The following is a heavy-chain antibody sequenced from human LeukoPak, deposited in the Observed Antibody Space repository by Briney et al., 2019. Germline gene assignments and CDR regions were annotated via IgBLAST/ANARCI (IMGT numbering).Heavy chain of an antibody. Sequence: SETLSLTCTVSGGSISSYYWSWIRQPPGKGLEWIGYIYYSGSTNYNPSLKSRVTKSVDTSKNQFSLKLSSVTAADTAVYYCAGQQLVMHYYYYGMDVWGQGTTVTVSS. CDR2: IYYSGST. CDR3: AGQQLVMHYYYYGMDV. J-gene: IGHJ6*02. D-gene: IGHD6-13*01. V-gene: IGHV4-59*01. CDR1: GGSISSYY.